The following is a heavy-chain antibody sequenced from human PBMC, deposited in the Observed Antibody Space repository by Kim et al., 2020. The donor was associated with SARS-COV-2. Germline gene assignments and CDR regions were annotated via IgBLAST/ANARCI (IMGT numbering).Heavy chain of an antibody. CDR2: IYPGDSDT. CDR1: GYSFTTYW. J-gene: IGHJ6*02. Sequence: GESLKISCKGSGYSFTTYWIGWVRQMPGKGLEWMGIIYPGDSDTRYSPSFQGQVTMSADKSISTAYLQWSSLKASDTAMYYCARTRGVGSRSYYYLYYGMDVWGQGTTVTVSS. CDR3: ARTRGVGSRSYYYLYYGMDV. D-gene: IGHD3-10*01. V-gene: IGHV5-51*01.